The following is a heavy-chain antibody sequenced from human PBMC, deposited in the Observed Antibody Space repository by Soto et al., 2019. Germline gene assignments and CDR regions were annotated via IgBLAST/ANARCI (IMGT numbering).Heavy chain of an antibody. Sequence: EVQLVESGGVVVQPGGSLRLSCAASGFTFDDYTMHWVRQAPGKGLEWVSLISWDGGSTYYADSVKGRFTISRDKSKNSLYLQMNSLRTEDTALYYCAKEGRWLSIDYWGQGTLVTVSS. CDR3: AKEGRWLSIDY. D-gene: IGHD3-22*01. CDR1: GFTFDDYT. CDR2: ISWDGGST. V-gene: IGHV3-43*01. J-gene: IGHJ4*02.